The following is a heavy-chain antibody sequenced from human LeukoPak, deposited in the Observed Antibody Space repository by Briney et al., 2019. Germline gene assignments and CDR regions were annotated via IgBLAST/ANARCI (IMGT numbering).Heavy chain of an antibody. Sequence: GASVKVSCKASGYTFTGYYMNWVRQAPGQGLEWMGWINPNSGGTNYAQKFQGRVTMTRDTSISTAYMELSGLRSDDTAVYYCAINRRWLQLRDAFDIWGQGTVVTVSS. CDR1: GYTFTGYY. CDR3: AINRRWLQLRDAFDI. CDR2: INPNSGGT. D-gene: IGHD5-24*01. J-gene: IGHJ3*02. V-gene: IGHV1-2*02.